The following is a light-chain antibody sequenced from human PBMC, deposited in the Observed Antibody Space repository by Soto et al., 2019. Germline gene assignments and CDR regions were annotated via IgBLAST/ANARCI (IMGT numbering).Light chain of an antibody. CDR1: QSVSSY. V-gene: IGKV3-15*01. J-gene: IGKJ5*01. Sequence: ELLLPQSLATLSLSPGERSNLSCRASQSVSSYLARSQQKPGQAPRLLIYDASTRATGIPARFSGSVSGTEFTLTISGLQSEDFAVYYCQQYSIWRTVGQGTRLEIK. CDR3: QQYSIWRT. CDR2: DAS.